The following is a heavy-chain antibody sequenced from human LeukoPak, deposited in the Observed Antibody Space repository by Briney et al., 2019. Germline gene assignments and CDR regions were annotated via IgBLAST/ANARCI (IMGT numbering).Heavy chain of an antibody. Sequence: GGSLRLSCAASGFTFSSYGMHWVRQAPGKGLEWVAFIRYDGSNKYYADSVKGRFTISRGNSKNTLYLQMNSLRAEDTAVYYCAKGIGSGSYPFDYWGQGTLVTVSS. J-gene: IGHJ4*02. CDR2: IRYDGSNK. D-gene: IGHD3-10*01. V-gene: IGHV3-30*02. CDR1: GFTFSSYG. CDR3: AKGIGSGSYPFDY.